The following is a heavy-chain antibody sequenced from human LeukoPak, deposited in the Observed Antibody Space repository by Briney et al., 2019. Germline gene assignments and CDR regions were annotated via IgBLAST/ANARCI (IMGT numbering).Heavy chain of an antibody. CDR3: ARRRWSDY. J-gene: IGHJ4*02. D-gene: IGHD5-24*01. Sequence: PGGSLRLSCAASGFTFSAYWMTWVREAPGKGLEWVANIKEDGTEKNYVDSVKGRFTISRDNVKKSLYLEMNSLSVEDTAVYYCARRRWSDYWGQGTQVTVSS. CDR1: GFTFSAYW. V-gene: IGHV3-7*01. CDR2: IKEDGTEK.